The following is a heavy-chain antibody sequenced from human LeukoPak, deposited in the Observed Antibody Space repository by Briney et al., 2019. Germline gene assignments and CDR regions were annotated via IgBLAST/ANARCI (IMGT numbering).Heavy chain of an antibody. Sequence: SETLSLTCTVSGGSISSYYWSWIRQPPGKGLEWIGYIYYSGSTNYNPSLKSRVTISVDTSKNQFSLKLSSVTAADTAVYYCARRARILCEFDYWGQGTLVTVSS. D-gene: IGHD2-21*01. J-gene: IGHJ4*02. CDR3: ARRARILCEFDY. V-gene: IGHV4-59*01. CDR1: GGSISSYY. CDR2: IYYSGST.